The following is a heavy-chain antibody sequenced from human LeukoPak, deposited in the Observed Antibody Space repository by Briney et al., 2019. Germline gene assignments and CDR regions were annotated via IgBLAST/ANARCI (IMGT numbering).Heavy chain of an antibody. V-gene: IGHV4-59*08. Sequence: PSETLSLTCTVSGGSISTYYWTWIRQPPGKGLEWIGFIYYSGNTNYNPSLESRVTISLDTSKNHFSLKLSSVTAADTAVYYCARAPDPTTVVRGADYWGQGTLVTVSS. CDR3: ARAPDPTTVVRGADY. D-gene: IGHD3-10*01. CDR2: IYYSGNT. CDR1: GGSISTYY. J-gene: IGHJ4*02.